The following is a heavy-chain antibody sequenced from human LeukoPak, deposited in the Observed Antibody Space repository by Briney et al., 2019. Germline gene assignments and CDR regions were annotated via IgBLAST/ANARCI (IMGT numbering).Heavy chain of an antibody. V-gene: IGHV4-34*01. CDR3: AGVRVLTMIVSYFDY. J-gene: IGHJ4*02. CDR2: INHSGST. D-gene: IGHD3-22*01. Sequence: PSETLSLTCAVYGGSFSGYYWSWIRQPPGKGLEWIGEINHSGSTNYNPSLKSRVTISVDTSKNQFSLKLSSVTAADTAVYYCAGVRVLTMIVSYFDYWGQGTLVTVSS. CDR1: GGSFSGYY.